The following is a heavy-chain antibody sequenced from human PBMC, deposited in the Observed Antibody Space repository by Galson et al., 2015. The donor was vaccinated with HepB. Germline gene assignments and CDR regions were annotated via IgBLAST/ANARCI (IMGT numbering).Heavy chain of an antibody. CDR3: AREVDSSSWYPNYYYYGMDV. Sequence: SLRLSCAASGFIFSSYSMNWVRQAPGKGLEWFSSISSSSSYIYYADSVKSRFTISRDNAKNSLYLQMNSLRAEDTAVYYCAREVDSSSWYPNYYYYGMDVWGQGTTVTVSS. V-gene: IGHV3-21*01. CDR2: ISSSSSYI. D-gene: IGHD6-13*01. CDR1: GFIFSSYS. J-gene: IGHJ6*02.